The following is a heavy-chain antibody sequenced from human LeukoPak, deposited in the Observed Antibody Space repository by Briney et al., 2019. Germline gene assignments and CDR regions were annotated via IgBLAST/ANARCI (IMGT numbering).Heavy chain of an antibody. CDR2: ISNSGSLI. CDR1: AFTFGDYY. Sequence: PGGSRRLSWAAAAFTFGDYYMSWIRQAQGKGLEWLSYISNSGSLIYYTDSVKGRSTISRDNAKNSLYLQMNSLRAEDTAVYYCAGGGQGAGPFDYWGQGTLVTVSS. CDR3: AGGGQGAGPFDY. V-gene: IGHV3-11*01. D-gene: IGHD3-16*01. J-gene: IGHJ4*02.